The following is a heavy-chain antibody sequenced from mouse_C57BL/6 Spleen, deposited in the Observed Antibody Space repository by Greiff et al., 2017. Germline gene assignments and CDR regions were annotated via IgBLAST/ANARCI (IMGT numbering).Heavy chain of an antibody. CDR2: ISSGSSTI. CDR3: ARRAGYYFDY. Sequence: EVNLVESGGGLVKPGGSLKLSCAASGFTFSDYGMHWVRQAPEKGLEWVAYISSGSSTIYYADTVKGRFTISRDNAKNTLFLQMTSLRSEDTAMYYCARRAGYYFDYWGQGTTLTVSS. CDR1: GFTFSDYG. D-gene: IGHD3-1*01. V-gene: IGHV5-17*01. J-gene: IGHJ2*01.